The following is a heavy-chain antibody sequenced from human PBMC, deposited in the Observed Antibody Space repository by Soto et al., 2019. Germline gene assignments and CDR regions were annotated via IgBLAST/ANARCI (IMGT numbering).Heavy chain of an antibody. D-gene: IGHD1-26*01. CDR1: GGPVSSCSYH. V-gene: IGHV4-61*01. J-gene: IGHJ4*01. Sequence: PETLNSTYTVSGGPVSSCSYHWSWLRQTPGKGMEWIGYIYYSGSTNYHPSLKSRVTISVDTSKNQFSLKLSSVTAADTAVYYCARETPGELDYWGHGTLVTVS. CDR3: ARETPGELDY. CDR2: IYYSGST.